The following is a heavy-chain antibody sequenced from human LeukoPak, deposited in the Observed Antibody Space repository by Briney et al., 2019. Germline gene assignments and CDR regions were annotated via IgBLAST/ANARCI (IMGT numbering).Heavy chain of an antibody. V-gene: IGHV3-30*02. CDR3: AKAETAEWYFDY. D-gene: IGHD3-3*01. CDR2: IRYDGSNK. J-gene: IGHJ4*02. Sequence: GGSLRLSCAASGFTFSSYGMHWVRQAPGKGLEWVAFIRYDGSNKYYADSVKGRFTISRDNSKNTLYLQMNSLRAEDTAVYYCAKAETAEWYFDYWGQGTLVTVSS. CDR1: GFTFSSYG.